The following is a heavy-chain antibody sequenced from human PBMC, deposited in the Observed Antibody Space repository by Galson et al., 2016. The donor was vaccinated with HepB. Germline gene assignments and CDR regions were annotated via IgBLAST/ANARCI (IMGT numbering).Heavy chain of an antibody. CDR2: IFTDGSGT. V-gene: IGHV3-74*01. CDR3: GRGSKYGFDM. CDR1: GFPFSAYP. J-gene: IGHJ3*02. Sequence: LRLSCAASGFPFSAYPMHWVRQAPGKGLVWISRIFTDGSGTLYADSVKGRFTISRDNAKNTLFLQMNSLRADDTAVYYCGRGSKYGFDMWGQWTMVTVSS.